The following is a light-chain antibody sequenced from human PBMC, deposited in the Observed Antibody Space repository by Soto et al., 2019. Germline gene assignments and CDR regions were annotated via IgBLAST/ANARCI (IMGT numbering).Light chain of an antibody. Sequence: IVLTQSPGTLSLSPGERATLSCGASQSVSTTSVAWYQQKPGQAPRLLIYGASYRATGIPDRFSGSGAGTDFTLTISRLEPEDFAVYYCQQYGSSPRTFGQGTKVDIK. CDR2: GAS. CDR1: QSVSTTS. J-gene: IGKJ1*01. V-gene: IGKV3-20*01. CDR3: QQYGSSPRT.